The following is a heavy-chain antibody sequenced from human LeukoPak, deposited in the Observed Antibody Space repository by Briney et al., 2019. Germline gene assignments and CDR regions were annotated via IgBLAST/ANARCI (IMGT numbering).Heavy chain of an antibody. D-gene: IGHD6-13*01. CDR3: ARDEAAVRFDY. J-gene: IGHJ4*02. Sequence: GGSLRLSCAVSGFTVSSNYMSWVRQAPGKGLGWVSVIYAGGSGLTYYTDSVKGRFTISRDNAKNSLYLQMNSLRAEDTAVYYCARDEAAVRFDYWGQGTLVTVSS. CDR2: IYAGGSGLT. V-gene: IGHV3-66*01. CDR1: GFTVSSNY.